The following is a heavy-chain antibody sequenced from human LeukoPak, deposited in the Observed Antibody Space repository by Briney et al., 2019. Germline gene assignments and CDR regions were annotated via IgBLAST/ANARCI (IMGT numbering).Heavy chain of an antibody. CDR1: GFTFRTYA. CDR2: TSGGGGST. V-gene: IGHV3-23*01. CDR3: ASPLRFLEWDAFDI. D-gene: IGHD3-3*01. J-gene: IGHJ3*02. Sequence: PGGSLRLSCAASGFTFRTYALSWVRQTPGKGLEWVSATSGGGGSTYHADSVKGRFTISRDNSKNTLYLQMNSLRAEDTAVYYCASPLRFLEWDAFDIWGQGTMVTVSS.